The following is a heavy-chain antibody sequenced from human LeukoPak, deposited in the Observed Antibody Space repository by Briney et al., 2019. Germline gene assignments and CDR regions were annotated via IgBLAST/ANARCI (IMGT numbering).Heavy chain of an antibody. D-gene: IGHD6-19*01. CDR3: AGRRDSIAVAGTFDY. V-gene: IGHV4-39*01. J-gene: IGHJ4*02. CDR1: CGSIISDIYF. CDR2: IYHGGRA. Sequence: SETLSLTCTVSCGSIISDIYFWGWIRQSPGQGLAWIGSIYHGGRAYYDPSFEGRATISVDVSKNQFSLKLSSVTAADTAVYYCAGRRDSIAVAGTFDYWGQGTLVTVSS.